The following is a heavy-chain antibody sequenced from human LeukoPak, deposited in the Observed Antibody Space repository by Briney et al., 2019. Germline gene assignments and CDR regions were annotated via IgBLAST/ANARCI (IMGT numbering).Heavy chain of an antibody. V-gene: IGHV3-48*01. D-gene: IGHD1-1*01. Sequence: GGSLRLSCAASGFTFSTYSMNWVRQAPGKGLEWVSYIDTGTSTIYYADSVKGRFTISKDNAKNSLYLQMNSLRAEDTAVYYCARRRTGTNYFDYWGQGALVTVSS. J-gene: IGHJ4*02. CDR1: GFTFSTYS. CDR2: IDTGTSTI. CDR3: ARRRTGTNYFDY.